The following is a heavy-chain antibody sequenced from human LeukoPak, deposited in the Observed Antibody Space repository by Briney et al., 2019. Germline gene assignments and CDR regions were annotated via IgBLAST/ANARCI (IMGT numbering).Heavy chain of an antibody. D-gene: IGHD2-15*01. V-gene: IGHV4-34*10. CDR1: GGSFSGYY. J-gene: IGHJ4*02. Sequence: ETLSLTCAVYGGSFSGYYWSWIRQPPGKGLEWIGEINHSGSTNYNPSLKSRVTMSVDTSKNQFSLKLKSVTAADTAVYYCARYCNGVNCFSFDYWGQGALVTVSS. CDR2: INHSGST. CDR3: ARYCNGVNCFSFDY.